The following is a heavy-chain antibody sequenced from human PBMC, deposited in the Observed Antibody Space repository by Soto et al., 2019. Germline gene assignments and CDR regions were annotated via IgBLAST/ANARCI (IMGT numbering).Heavy chain of an antibody. CDR3: ARGIKYGAYSRWFDP. J-gene: IGHJ5*02. D-gene: IGHD4-17*01. Sequence: QVQLLQSGAEVKKPGASVKVSCKASGYTFTSYEINWVRQATGQGLEYLGWMNPDSGKTAYVQKFQGRVTMPWDTSISTVYMELSSLRSEDTAVYFCARGIKYGAYSRWFDPWGQGTLVTVSS. V-gene: IGHV1-8*01. CDR1: GYTFTSYE. CDR2: MNPDSGKT.